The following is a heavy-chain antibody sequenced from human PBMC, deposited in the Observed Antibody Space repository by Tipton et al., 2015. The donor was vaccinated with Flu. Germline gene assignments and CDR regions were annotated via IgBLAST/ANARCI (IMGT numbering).Heavy chain of an antibody. Sequence: TLSLTCAVSGGSIRSNHWWIWVRQSPGKGLEWIGDVYHEGSTVYNPSLTSRVSISVDKSKSQFSLKLDSVTAADTAVYYCASSGVSSAGPLVNWGQGTLVIVSS. CDR2: VYHEGST. CDR1: GGSIRSNHW. V-gene: IGHV4-4*02. CDR3: ASSGVSSAGPLVN. D-gene: IGHD6-13*01. J-gene: IGHJ4*02.